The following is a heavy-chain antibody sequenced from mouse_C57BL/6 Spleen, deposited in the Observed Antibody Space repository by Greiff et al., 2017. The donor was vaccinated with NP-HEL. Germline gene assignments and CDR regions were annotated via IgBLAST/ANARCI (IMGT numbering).Heavy chain of an antibody. V-gene: IGHV1-14*01. CDR2: IYPYNDGT. J-gene: IGHJ2*01. Sequence: LVESGPELVKPGASVKMSCKASGYTFTSYVMHWVKQKPGQGLEWIGYIYPYNDGTKYNEKFKGKATLASDKASSTAYLELSSLTSDDSAVYYCATYYDDYWGQGTTLTVSS. D-gene: IGHD2-4*01. CDR1: GYTFTSYV. CDR3: ATYYDDY.